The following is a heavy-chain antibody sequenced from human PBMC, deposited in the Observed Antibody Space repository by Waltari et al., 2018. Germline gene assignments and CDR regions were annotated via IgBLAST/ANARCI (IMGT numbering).Heavy chain of an antibody. CDR1: GFNFSSYW. Sequence: EVRLVESGGGLVQPGGSLRLSCAASGFNFSSYWMSWVRQAPGKGLEWVANIKQDGSDKDYGDSGEGRFTVSRDNAKNALYLQMNSLRAEDTAVYYCARVYWPRGFDYWGQGTLVTVSS. V-gene: IGHV3-7*01. D-gene: IGHD2-8*02. CDR2: IKQDGSDK. CDR3: ARVYWPRGFDY. J-gene: IGHJ4*02.